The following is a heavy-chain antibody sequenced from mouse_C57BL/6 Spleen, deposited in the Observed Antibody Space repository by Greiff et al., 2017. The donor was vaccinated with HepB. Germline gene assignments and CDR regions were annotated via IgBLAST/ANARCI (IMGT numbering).Heavy chain of an antibody. Sequence: EVQRVESGGGLVKPGGSLKLSCAASGFTFSDYGMHWVRQAPEKGLEWVAYISSGSSTIYYADTVKGRFTISRDNAKNTLFLQMTSLRSEDTAMYYCARPYYSIYFYAMDYWGQGTSVTVSS. J-gene: IGHJ4*01. CDR2: ISSGSSTI. CDR3: ARPYYSIYFYAMDY. V-gene: IGHV5-17*01. CDR1: GFTFSDYG. D-gene: IGHD2-5*01.